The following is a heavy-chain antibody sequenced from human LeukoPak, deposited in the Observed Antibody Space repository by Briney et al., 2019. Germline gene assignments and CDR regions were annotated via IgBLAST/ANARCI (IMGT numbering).Heavy chain of an antibody. CDR1: GGSITGGSISSSSYY. Sequence: SETLSLTCTVSGGSITGGSISSSSYYWGWIRQPSGKGLEWIGSIYYSGSTYYNPSLKSRVTISVDTSKNQFSLKLSSVTAADTAVYYCARGSSIAAHALWGQGTLVTVSS. D-gene: IGHD6-6*01. J-gene: IGHJ4*02. CDR2: IYYSGST. V-gene: IGHV4-39*07. CDR3: ARGSSIAAHAL.